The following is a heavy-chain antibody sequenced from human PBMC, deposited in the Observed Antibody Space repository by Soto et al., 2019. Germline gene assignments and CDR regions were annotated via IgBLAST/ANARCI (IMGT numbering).Heavy chain of an antibody. J-gene: IGHJ6*02. V-gene: IGHV1-18*01. Sequence: QVQLVQSGPEVKKPGASVTVSCKASGYTFTSFGLAGVRQARGQGLQWLGWISGYNGHTTYAQKFQDRVTLTTDQSTKTAYMELRSMRYDDSDVYYCARYAGFGADISPKYNYGVDVWGQGTTVTVSS. CDR2: ISGYNGHT. CDR1: GYTFTSFG. CDR3: ARYAGFGADISPKYNYGVDV. D-gene: IGHD3-3*01.